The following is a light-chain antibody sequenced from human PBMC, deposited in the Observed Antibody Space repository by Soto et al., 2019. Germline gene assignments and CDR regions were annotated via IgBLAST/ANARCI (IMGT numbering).Light chain of an antibody. Sequence: EIVLTQSPGTLSLSPGERATLSCRASQSIVRSYLAWYQQKPGQAPRLLIYGASSRVTGIPDRFSGSVSGTDVALTISMLEPEDFAVYYCQQYGSSPYTFGQGTKLEIK. J-gene: IGKJ2*01. V-gene: IGKV3-20*01. CDR2: GAS. CDR3: QQYGSSPYT. CDR1: QSIVRSY.